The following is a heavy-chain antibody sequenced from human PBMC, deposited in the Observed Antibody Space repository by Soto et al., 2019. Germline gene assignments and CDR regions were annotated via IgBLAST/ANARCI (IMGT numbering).Heavy chain of an antibody. V-gene: IGHV3-48*01. D-gene: IGHD5-12*01. CDR3: ARVGASYSGMYYFDY. CDR1: GCTVSSYL. J-gene: IGHJ4*02. CDR2: IRHDSSTT. Sequence: GGSLRLSCAGSGCTVSSYLMQWVRQAQGKGLEWISYIRHDSSTTYYADSVKGRFTISRDNAKNSVFLQMNSLRAEDTAAYYCARVGASYSGMYYFDYWGQGALVTVSS.